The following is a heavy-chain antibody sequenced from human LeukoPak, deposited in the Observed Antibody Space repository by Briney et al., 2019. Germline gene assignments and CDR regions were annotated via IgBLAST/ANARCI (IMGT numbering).Heavy chain of an antibody. CDR2: INHSGST. D-gene: IGHD1-7*01. CDR1: GGSFSGYY. CDR3: ASSKLHVNYYGMDV. V-gene: IGHV4-34*01. Sequence: SETLSLTCAVYGGSFSGYYWSWIRQPPGKGLEWIGEINHSGSTNYNPSLKSRVTISVDTSKNQSSLKLSSVTAADTAVYYCASSKLHVNYYGMDVWGQGTTVTVSS. J-gene: IGHJ6*02.